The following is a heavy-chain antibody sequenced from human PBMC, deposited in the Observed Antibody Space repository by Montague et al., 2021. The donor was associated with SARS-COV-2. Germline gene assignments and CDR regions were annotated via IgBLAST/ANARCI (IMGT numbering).Heavy chain of an antibody. V-gene: IGHV3-33*01. D-gene: IGHD6-13*01. CDR1: GFTFSGYG. CDR3: ARDSSSGSDWYYYYGMDV. J-gene: IGHJ6*02. CDR2: IWYDGSKN. Sequence: SLRLSCAASGFTFSGYGMHWVRQAPGKGLEWVAIIWYDGSKNYYSDSVKGRFTISRDNSKNTLYLQMNTLRAEDTAVYYCARDSSSGSDWYYYYGMDVWGQGTTVTVSS.